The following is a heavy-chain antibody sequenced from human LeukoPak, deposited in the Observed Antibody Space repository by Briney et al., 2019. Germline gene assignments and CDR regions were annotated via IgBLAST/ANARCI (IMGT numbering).Heavy chain of an antibody. V-gene: IGHV3-66*01. CDR3: AKAHCSSTSCYGPPSHYMDV. Sequence: GGSLRLSCAASGFTVSSNYMSWVRQAPGKGLEWVSVIYSGGSTYYADSVKGRFTISRDNSKNTLYLQMNSLRAEDTAVYYCAKAHCSSTSCYGPPSHYMDVWGKGTTVTVSS. CDR1: GFTVSSNY. J-gene: IGHJ6*03. D-gene: IGHD2-2*01. CDR2: IYSGGST.